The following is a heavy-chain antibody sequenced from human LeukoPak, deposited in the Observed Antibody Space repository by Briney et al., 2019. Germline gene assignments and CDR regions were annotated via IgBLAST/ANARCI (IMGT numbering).Heavy chain of an antibody. CDR2: IIGGGGST. V-gene: IGHV3-23*01. CDR3: TRLVPRPGIAVAVSDY. D-gene: IGHD6-19*01. Sequence: NPGGSLRLSCAASGFPFSSHGMSWVRQAPGKGLEWVSGIIGGGGSTYYADSVKGRFTISGDNSRNTLFLQMNSLKAEDTAVYYCTRLVPRPGIAVAVSDYWGQGTLVTVSS. J-gene: IGHJ4*02. CDR1: GFPFSSHG.